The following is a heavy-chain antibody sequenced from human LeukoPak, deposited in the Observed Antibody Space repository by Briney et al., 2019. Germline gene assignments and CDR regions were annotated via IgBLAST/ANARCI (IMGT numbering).Heavy chain of an antibody. J-gene: IGHJ4*02. CDR3: ARVRGYSDYDY. D-gene: IGHD5-12*01. Sequence: GGSLRLSCTASGFTFGDYAVNWVRQAPGKGLEWVGLIRSNAYGGTTEYAASVRGRFTISRDDSKSIAYLQMNSLKTEDTAVYYCARVRGYSDYDYWGQGTLVSVSS. CDR1: GFTFGDYA. V-gene: IGHV3-49*04. CDR2: IRSNAYGGTT.